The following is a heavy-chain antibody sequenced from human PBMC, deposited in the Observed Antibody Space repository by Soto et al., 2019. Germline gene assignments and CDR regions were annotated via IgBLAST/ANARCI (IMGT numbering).Heavy chain of an antibody. CDR3: ARHNYGRGFDP. CDR2: IYYSGST. CDR1: GGSISSSSYY. D-gene: IGHD4-17*01. Sequence: QLQLQESGPGLVKPSETLSLTCTVSGGSISSSSYYWGWIRQPPGKGLEWIGSIYYSGSTYYNPSLKSRVTISVDTSKNQFSLKLSSVTAADTAVYYCARHNYGRGFDPWGQGTLVTVSS. J-gene: IGHJ5*02. V-gene: IGHV4-39*01.